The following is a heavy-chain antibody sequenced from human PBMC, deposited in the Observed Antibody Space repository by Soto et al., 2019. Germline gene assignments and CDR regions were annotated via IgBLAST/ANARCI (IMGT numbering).Heavy chain of an antibody. V-gene: IGHV4-30-4*01. D-gene: IGHD3-10*01. CDR1: GGSISSGDYY. Sequence: SETLSLTCTVSGGSISSGDYYWSWIRQPPGKALEWIGSIYYSGSTYYNPSLKSRVTISVDTYKNQFSLKLSSVTAADTAVYYCDRGGYYGSGSPAAFNNWGQGAMVTVSS. J-gene: IGHJ3*02. CDR2: IYYSGST. CDR3: DRGGYYGSGSPAAFNN.